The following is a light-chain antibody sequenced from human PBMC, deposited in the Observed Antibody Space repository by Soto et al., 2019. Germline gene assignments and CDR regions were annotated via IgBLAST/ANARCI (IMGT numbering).Light chain of an antibody. CDR1: QVIGIY. J-gene: IGKJ4*02. Sequence: DIQLTQSPSFLSASIGDRVTITCRASQVIGIYLAWYQQKPGKAPNLLISAASTLQSGVPSRFSGSGSGTEFTLTISSLQPEDFAPYYCQQLVSYPQFGGGTKVEIK. V-gene: IGKV1-9*01. CDR2: AAS. CDR3: QQLVSYPQ.